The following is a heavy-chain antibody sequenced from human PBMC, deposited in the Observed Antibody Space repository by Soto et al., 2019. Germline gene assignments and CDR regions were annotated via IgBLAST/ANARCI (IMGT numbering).Heavy chain of an antibody. J-gene: IGHJ6*02. CDR2: IIDNGGST. CDR1: GFSFSDYA. Sequence: EVQLLESGGGLVQPGGSLRLSCAASGFSFSDYAMTWVRQAPGKGLEWVSTIIDNGGSTYYADSVKGRFTISRDNSKNTLYLQMNSLRAEDTAVYYCARGPVDITIFGVVIIPGNPYYYYGMDVWGQGTTVTVSS. CDR3: ARGPVDITIFGVVIIPGNPYYYYGMDV. D-gene: IGHD3-3*01. V-gene: IGHV3-23*01.